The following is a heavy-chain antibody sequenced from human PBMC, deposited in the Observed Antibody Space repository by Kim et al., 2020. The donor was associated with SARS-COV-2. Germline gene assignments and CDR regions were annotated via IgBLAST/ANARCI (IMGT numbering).Heavy chain of an antibody. Sequence: SVEGPFTIPRDNAKNTRYLQMNSLRAEDTAVYYCARDDCSSTSCYYGMDVWGQGTTVTVSS. J-gene: IGHJ6*02. V-gene: IGHV3-74*01. CDR3: ARDDCSSTSCYYGMDV. D-gene: IGHD2-2*01.